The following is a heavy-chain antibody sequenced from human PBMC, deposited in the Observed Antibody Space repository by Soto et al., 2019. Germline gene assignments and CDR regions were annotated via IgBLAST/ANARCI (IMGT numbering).Heavy chain of an antibody. D-gene: IGHD6-19*01. CDR1: GFTFSSYS. V-gene: IGHV3-48*01. CDR3: ARVQQWLPPGYYYYYMDV. J-gene: IGHJ6*03. CDR2: ISSSSSTI. Sequence: GGSLRLSCAASGFTFSSYSMNWVRQAPGKGLEWVSYISSSSSTIYYADSVKGRFTISRDNAKNSLYLQMNSLRAEDTAVYYCARVQQWLPPGYYYYYMDVWGKGTTVTVSS.